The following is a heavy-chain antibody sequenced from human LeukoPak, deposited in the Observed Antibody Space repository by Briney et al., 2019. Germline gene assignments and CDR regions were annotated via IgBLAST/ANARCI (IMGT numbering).Heavy chain of an antibody. CDR3: ARGAPGPITMIVVVMFSDY. CDR1: GFTFSSYS. CDR2: ISSSRSYI. J-gene: IGHJ4*02. V-gene: IGHV3-21*01. D-gene: IGHD3-22*01. Sequence: GGSLRPSCAASGFTFSSYSMNWVRQAPGKGLEWVSSISSSRSYIYYADSVKGRFTISRDNAKNSLYLQMNSLRAEDTAVYYCARGAPGPITMIVVVMFSDYWGQGTLVTVSS.